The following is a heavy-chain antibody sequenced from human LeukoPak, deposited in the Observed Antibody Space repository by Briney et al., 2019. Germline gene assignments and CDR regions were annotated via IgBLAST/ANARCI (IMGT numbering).Heavy chain of an antibody. V-gene: IGHV4-39*07. CDR3: AREQAGLTYSSSWYFDY. Sequence: SETLSLTCTVSGGSISSSSYYWGWIRQPPGKGLEWIGSIYYSGSTYYNPSLKSRVTISVDTSKNQFSLKLSSVTAADTAVYYCAREQAGLTYSSSWYFDYWGQGTLVTVSS. CDR1: GGSISSSSYY. J-gene: IGHJ4*02. D-gene: IGHD6-13*01. CDR2: IYYSGST.